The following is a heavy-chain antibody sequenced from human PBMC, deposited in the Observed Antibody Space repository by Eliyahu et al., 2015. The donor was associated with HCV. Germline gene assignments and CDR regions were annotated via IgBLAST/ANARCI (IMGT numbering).Heavy chain of an antibody. J-gene: IGHJ5*02. D-gene: IGHD3-22*01. CDR2: ISSSSSYI. CDR3: ARGPYYYDSSGGDWFDP. CDR1: XXTFXXXG. Sequence: EVQLVESGGGLVKPXGXLRLSXAXSXXTFXXXGMNWVRQAPGKGLEWVSSISSSSSYIYYADSVKGRFTISRDNAKNSLYLQMNSLRAEDTAVYYCARGPYYYDSSGGDWFDPWGQGTLVTVSS. V-gene: IGHV3-21*01.